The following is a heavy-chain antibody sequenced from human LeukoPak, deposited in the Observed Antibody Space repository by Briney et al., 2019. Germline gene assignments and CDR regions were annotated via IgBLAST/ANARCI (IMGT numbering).Heavy chain of an antibody. D-gene: IGHD3-22*01. CDR3: ARGSPPYPDSSGYYYDY. J-gene: IGHJ4*02. Sequence: SETLSLTCAVSGYSISSGYYWGWIRQPPGKGLEWIGSIYHRGNTYYSPSLKSRVTISVDTSKNQFPLRLRSVTAADTAVYYCARGSPPYPDSSGYYYDYWGRGTLVTVSS. CDR2: IYHRGNT. V-gene: IGHV4-38-2*01. CDR1: GYSISSGYY.